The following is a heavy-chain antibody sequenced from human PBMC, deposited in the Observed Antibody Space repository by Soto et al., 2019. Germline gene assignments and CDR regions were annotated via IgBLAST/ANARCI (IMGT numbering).Heavy chain of an antibody. CDR2: IYYSGST. CDR1: CGSISSGGYY. D-gene: IGHD3-3*01. V-gene: IGHV4-31*03. Sequence: PSETLSLTCTVSCGSISSGGYYWSWIRQHPGKGLEWIGYIYYSGSTYYNPSLKSRVTISVDTSKNQFSLKLSSVTAADTAVYYCASGYYDFWSGHYYYYGMDVWGQGTTVTVSS. J-gene: IGHJ6*02. CDR3: ASGYYDFWSGHYYYYGMDV.